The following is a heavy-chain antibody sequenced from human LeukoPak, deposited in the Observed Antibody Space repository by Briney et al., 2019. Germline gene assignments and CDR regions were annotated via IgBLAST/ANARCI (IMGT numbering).Heavy chain of an antibody. Sequence: SQTLSLTCAVSGGSISSGGYSWSWIRQPPGKGLEWIGYIYHSGSTYYNPSLKSRVTISVDRSKNQFSLKLSSVTAADTAVYYCARSDRPEGGDWFDPWGQGTLVTVSS. CDR2: IYHSGST. J-gene: IGHJ5*02. CDR3: ARSDRPEGGDWFDP. V-gene: IGHV4-30-2*01. D-gene: IGHD2-15*01. CDR1: GGSISSGGYS.